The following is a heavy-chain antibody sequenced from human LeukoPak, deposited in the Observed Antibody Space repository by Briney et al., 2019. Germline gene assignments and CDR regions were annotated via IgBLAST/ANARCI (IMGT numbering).Heavy chain of an antibody. CDR1: GYTFTGYY. J-gene: IGHJ3*02. V-gene: IGHV1-69*13. CDR2: IIPIFGTA. D-gene: IGHD5-12*01. Sequence: SVKVSCKASGYTFTGYYMHWVRQAPGQGLEWMGGIIPIFGTANYAQKFQGRVTITADESTSTAYMELSSLRSEDTAVYYCARAPREWLPPDDAFDIWGQGTMVTVSS. CDR3: ARAPREWLPPDDAFDI.